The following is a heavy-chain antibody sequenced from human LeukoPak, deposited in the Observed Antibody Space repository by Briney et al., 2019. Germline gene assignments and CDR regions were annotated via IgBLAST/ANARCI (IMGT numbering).Heavy chain of an antibody. J-gene: IGHJ4*02. Sequence: GGSLRLSCAASGFTFSSYAMNWVRQAPGKGLEWVSSISSDSNYIFYADSLKGRFTISRDNAKNSLYLQMYSLRAEDTAVYYCARVDTALSGYDYWGQGTLVTVSS. CDR2: ISSDSNYI. V-gene: IGHV3-21*01. CDR3: ARVDTALSGYDY. D-gene: IGHD5-18*01. CDR1: GFTFSSYA.